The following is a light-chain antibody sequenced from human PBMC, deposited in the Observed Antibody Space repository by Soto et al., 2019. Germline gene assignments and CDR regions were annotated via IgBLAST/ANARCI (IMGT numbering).Light chain of an antibody. CDR2: EVS. Sequence: QSVLTQPASVSGSPGQSITISCTGTSSDVGGYNYVSWYQQHPGDAPKLMIYEVSNQPSGVSNRFSGSKSGNTASLTISGLQAEDEADHYCSSYTSSDTYVFGTGTKVTVL. CDR1: SSDVGGYNY. V-gene: IGLV2-14*01. CDR3: SSYTSSDTYV. J-gene: IGLJ1*01.